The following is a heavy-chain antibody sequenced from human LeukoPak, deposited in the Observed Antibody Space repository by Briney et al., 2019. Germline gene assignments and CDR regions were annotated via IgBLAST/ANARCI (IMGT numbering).Heavy chain of an antibody. J-gene: IGHJ4*02. CDR1: GYTFTGYY. Sequence: ASVKVSCKASGYTFTGYYMHWVQQAPGKGLEWMGLVDPEDGETIYAEKFQGRVTITADTSTDTAYMELSSLRSEDTAVYYCARGWIVGVTREVDCWGQGTMVTVSS. CDR3: ARGWIVGVTREVDC. V-gene: IGHV1-69-2*01. CDR2: VDPEDGET. D-gene: IGHD1-26*01.